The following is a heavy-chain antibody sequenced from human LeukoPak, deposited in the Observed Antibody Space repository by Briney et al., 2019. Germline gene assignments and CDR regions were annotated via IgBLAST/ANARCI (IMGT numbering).Heavy chain of an antibody. D-gene: IGHD6-13*01. CDR3: ARSDTHHIHSSSWHFDY. J-gene: IGHJ4*01. V-gene: IGHV4-59*01. Sequence: PSETLYLTCSVSGGSIGTNLWSWIRQVPGNGLEWIGYRSYSGSTNYNPSLKSRVSISIDTSKNQFSLELNSVTAADTAVYYCARSDTHHIHSSSWHFDYWGQGTLVTVSS. CDR1: GGSIGTNL. CDR2: RSYSGST.